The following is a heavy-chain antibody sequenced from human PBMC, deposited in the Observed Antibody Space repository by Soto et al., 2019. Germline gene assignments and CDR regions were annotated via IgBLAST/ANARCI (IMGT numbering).Heavy chain of an antibody. Sequence: ETLSLTCTVSGGSISSYYWTWIRQSPGKGLEWIGYIYYSDSINYNPSLKSRAIISDDTSKNQIYLRLSSVTAADTAVYYCARGRWTFDYWGQGTLVTVSS. CDR3: ARGRWTFDY. CDR2: IYYSDSI. V-gene: IGHV4-59*12. D-gene: IGHD2-15*01. J-gene: IGHJ4*02. CDR1: GGSISSYY.